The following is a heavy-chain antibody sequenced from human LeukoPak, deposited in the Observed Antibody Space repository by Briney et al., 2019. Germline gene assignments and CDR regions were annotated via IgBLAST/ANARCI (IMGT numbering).Heavy chain of an antibody. Sequence: SETLSLTCAVYGGSFSGYYWSWIRQPPGKGLEWIGEINHSGSTNYNPSLKSRVTISVDTSKSQFSLKLSSVTAADTAVYYCARRYRWFWFDPWGQGTLVTVSS. CDR3: ARRYRWFWFDP. CDR1: GGSFSGYY. J-gene: IGHJ5*02. V-gene: IGHV4-34*01. CDR2: INHSGST. D-gene: IGHD2-8*02.